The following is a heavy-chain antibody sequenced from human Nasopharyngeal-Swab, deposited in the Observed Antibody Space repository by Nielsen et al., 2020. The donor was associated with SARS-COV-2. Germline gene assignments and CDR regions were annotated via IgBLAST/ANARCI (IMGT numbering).Heavy chain of an antibody. CDR2: IYYSGST. J-gene: IGHJ4*02. Sequence: PGKGLEWIGYIYYSGSTYYNPSLKSRVTISVDTSKNQSSLKLSSVTAADTAVYYCARGDRGQLEKNDYWGQGTLVTVSS. CDR3: ARGDRGQLEKNDY. V-gene: IGHV4-30-4*01. D-gene: IGHD3-10*01.